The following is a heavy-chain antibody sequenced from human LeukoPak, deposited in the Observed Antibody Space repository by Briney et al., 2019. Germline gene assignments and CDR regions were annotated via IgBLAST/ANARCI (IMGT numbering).Heavy chain of an antibody. D-gene: IGHD4-11*01. CDR3: AKESAPGRYSNYVRYFDY. J-gene: IGHJ4*02. Sequence: GGSLRLSCAASGFTFSSYGMHWVRQAPGKGLEWVAVISYDGSNKYYADSVKGRFTISRDNSKNTLYLQMNSLRAEDTAVYYCAKESAPGRYSNYVRYFDYWGQGTLVTVSS. V-gene: IGHV3-30*18. CDR1: GFTFSSYG. CDR2: ISYDGSNK.